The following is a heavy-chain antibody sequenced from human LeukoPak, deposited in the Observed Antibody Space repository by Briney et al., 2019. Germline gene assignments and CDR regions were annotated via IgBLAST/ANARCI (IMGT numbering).Heavy chain of an antibody. J-gene: IGHJ6*02. CDR2: IYSGGST. CDR3: ARELYPNGMDV. D-gene: IGHD5/OR15-5a*01. Sequence: GGSLRLSCAASGFTVSSDYMSWDRQAPGKGLEWVSVIYSGGSTYYADSVKGRFTISRDNSKNTLYLQMNSLRAEDTAVYYCARELYPNGMDVWGQGTTVTVSS. CDR1: GFTVSSDY. V-gene: IGHV3-53*01.